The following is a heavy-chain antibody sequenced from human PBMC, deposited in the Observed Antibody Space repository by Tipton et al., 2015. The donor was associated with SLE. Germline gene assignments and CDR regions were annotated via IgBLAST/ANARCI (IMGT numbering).Heavy chain of an antibody. Sequence: TLSLTCTVSGDSISSGSYYWSWIRQPAGKGLEWIGRIHTVGNTNYNPSLKSRVTVSLDTSKNQFPLKLSSVTAADTAVYYCARETSQLLWFGGTGSEYNWFDPWGQGTLVAVSS. CDR1: GDSISSGSYY. CDR3: ARETSQLLWFGGTGSEYNWFDP. D-gene: IGHD3-10*01. J-gene: IGHJ5*02. CDR2: IHTVGNT. V-gene: IGHV4-61*02.